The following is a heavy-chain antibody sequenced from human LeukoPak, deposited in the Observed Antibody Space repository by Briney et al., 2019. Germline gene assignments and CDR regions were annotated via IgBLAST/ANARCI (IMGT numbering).Heavy chain of an antibody. CDR3: AKDIVGAARYYFDY. CDR1: GFTFDDYA. Sequence: PGRSLRLSCAASGFTFDDYAMHWVRQAPGKGLEWVSGISWNSGSIGYADSVKGRFTISRDNAKNSLYLQMNSLRAEDTALYYCAKDIVGAARYYFDYWGQGTLVTVSS. CDR2: ISWNSGSI. J-gene: IGHJ4*02. D-gene: IGHD1-26*01. V-gene: IGHV3-9*01.